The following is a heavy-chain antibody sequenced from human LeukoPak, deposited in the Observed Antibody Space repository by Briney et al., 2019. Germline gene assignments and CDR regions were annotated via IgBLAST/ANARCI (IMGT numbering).Heavy chain of an antibody. D-gene: IGHD5-18*01. J-gene: IGHJ4*02. V-gene: IGHV1-69*04. Sequence: SVKVSCKASGGTFSSYANSWVRQAPGQGLEWMGRIIPILGIANYAQKFQGRVTITADKSTSTAYMELSSLRSEDTAVYYCARDHVVDTAMMNWGQGTLVTVSS. CDR1: GGTFSSYA. CDR3: ARDHVVDTAMMN. CDR2: IIPILGIA.